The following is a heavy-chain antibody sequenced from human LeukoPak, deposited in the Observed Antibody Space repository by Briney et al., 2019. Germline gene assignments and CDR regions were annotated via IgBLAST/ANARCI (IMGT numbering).Heavy chain of an antibody. Sequence: ASVKVSCTASGYTFTSYGISWVRQAPGQGLEWMGWISAYNGNTNYAQKLQGRVTMTEDTSTDTAYMELSSLRSEDTAVYYCATEHYYGSGSKALYWGQGTLVTVSS. CDR3: ATEHYYGSGSKALY. CDR2: ISAYNGNT. J-gene: IGHJ4*02. V-gene: IGHV1-18*01. D-gene: IGHD3-10*01. CDR1: GYTFTSYG.